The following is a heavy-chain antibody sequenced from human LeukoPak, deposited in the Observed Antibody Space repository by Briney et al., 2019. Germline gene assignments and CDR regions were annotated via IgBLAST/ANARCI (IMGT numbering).Heavy chain of an antibody. CDR3: AREGLQLFGNWFDP. J-gene: IGHJ5*02. CDR2: IIPIFGTA. Sequence: SVNVSCKASGGTFSRYAISWVRQATGQGLEWMGGIIPIFGTANYAQKFQGRVTITADESTSTAYMELSSLRSEDTAVYYCAREGLQLFGNWFDPWGQGTLVTVSS. CDR1: GGTFSRYA. V-gene: IGHV1-69*01. D-gene: IGHD3-16*01.